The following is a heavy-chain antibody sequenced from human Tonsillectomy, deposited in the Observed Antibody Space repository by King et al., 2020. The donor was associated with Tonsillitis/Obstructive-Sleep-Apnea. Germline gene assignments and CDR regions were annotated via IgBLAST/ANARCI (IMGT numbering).Heavy chain of an antibody. Sequence: VQLVESGGGLVQPGGSLRLSCAASGFTFSSYAMSWVRQAPGKGLEWVSAISGSGGSTYYADSVKGRFTLSRDNSKNTLYLQMNSLRAEDTAVYYCAKDLSGTYYSHYYDGTDSWGTGTPVTVSS. D-gene: IGHD1-26*01. CDR2: ISGSGGST. CDR3: AKDLSGTYYSHYYDGTDS. V-gene: IGHV3-23*04. CDR1: GFTFSSYA. J-gene: IGHJ6*04.